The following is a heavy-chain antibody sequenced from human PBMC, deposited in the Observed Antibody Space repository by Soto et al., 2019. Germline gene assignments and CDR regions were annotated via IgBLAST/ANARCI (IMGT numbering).Heavy chain of an antibody. CDR2: INPNSGGT. J-gene: IGHJ6*02. D-gene: IGHD2-2*01. V-gene: IGHV1-2*04. Sequence: QVQLVQSGAEVKKPGASVKVSCKASGYTFTGYYMHWVRQAPGQGLEWMGWINPNSGGTNYAQKFQGWVTMTRATSISTAYMELSRLRSDDTAVYYCARDDVLVPANYYYYGMDVWGQGTTVTVSS. CDR1: GYTFTGYY. CDR3: ARDDVLVPANYYYYGMDV.